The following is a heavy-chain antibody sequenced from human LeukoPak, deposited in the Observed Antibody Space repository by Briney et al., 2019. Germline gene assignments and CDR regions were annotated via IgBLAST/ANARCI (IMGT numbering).Heavy chain of an antibody. Sequence: PGGSLRLSCAASGFTFSSYSMNWVRQAPGKGLEWVSSISSRSSYIYYADSVKGRFTISRDNAKNSLYLQMSSLRAEDTAVYYCARDSGSHYLFDYWGQGTLVTVSS. CDR3: ARDSGSHYLFDY. J-gene: IGHJ4*02. V-gene: IGHV3-21*01. CDR2: ISSRSSYI. CDR1: GFTFSSYS. D-gene: IGHD1-26*01.